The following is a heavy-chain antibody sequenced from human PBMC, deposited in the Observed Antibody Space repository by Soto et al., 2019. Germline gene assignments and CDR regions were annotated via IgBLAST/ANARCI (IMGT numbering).Heavy chain of an antibody. CDR2: IIPILGIA. CDR1: GGTFSSYT. J-gene: IGHJ4*02. CDR3: AREGLLHLGELSYLDY. Sequence: ASVKVSCTASGGTFSSYTISWVRQAPGQGLEWMGRIIPILGIANYAQKFQGRVTITADKSTSTAYMELSSLRSEDTAVYYCAREGLLHLGELSYLDYWGQGTLVTVSS. V-gene: IGHV1-69*04. D-gene: IGHD3-16*02.